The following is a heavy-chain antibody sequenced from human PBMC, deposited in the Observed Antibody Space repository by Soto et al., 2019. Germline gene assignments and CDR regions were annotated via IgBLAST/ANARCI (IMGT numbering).Heavy chain of an antibody. CDR1: GGSISSGDYY. J-gene: IGHJ5*02. V-gene: IGHV4-30-4*01. Sequence: PSETLSLTCTVSGGSISSGDYYWSWIRQPPGKGLELIGYIYYSGSTYYNPYLKSRLTISVGTSNNQFSLKLSSVTAADTAVYHCARVGRTYYYHSSGYNWFDPWGQGTLVTVSS. CDR2: IYYSGST. CDR3: ARVGRTYYYHSSGYNWFDP. D-gene: IGHD3-22*01.